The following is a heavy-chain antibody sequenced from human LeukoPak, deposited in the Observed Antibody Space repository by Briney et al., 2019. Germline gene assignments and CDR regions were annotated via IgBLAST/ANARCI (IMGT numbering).Heavy chain of an antibody. CDR2: IIPNSGAT. D-gene: IGHD2-15*01. V-gene: IGHV1-2*06. Sequence: ASVKVSCKASGYTFTAYHSHWVRQAPGQGLEWMGRIIPNSGATNYAQNFQGRVTMTRDTSISTAYMQLSRLRSDDTAFYYCARGISGGFDIWGQGTMVTVSS. J-gene: IGHJ3*02. CDR3: ARGISGGFDI. CDR1: GYTFTAYH.